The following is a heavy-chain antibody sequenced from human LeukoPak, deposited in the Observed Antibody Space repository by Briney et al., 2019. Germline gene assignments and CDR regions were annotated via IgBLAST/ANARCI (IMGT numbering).Heavy chain of an antibody. V-gene: IGHV1-2*02. J-gene: IGHJ4*02. CDR1: GYTFTGYY. D-gene: IGHD6-13*01. CDR3: ARGRFTSRYSSSWYLYLDY. CDR2: INPNSGGT. Sequence: GASVKVSCKASGYTFTGYYMHWVRQAPGQGLEWMGWINPNSGGTNYAQKFQGRVTMTRDTSISTAYMELSRLRSDDTAVYYCARGRFTSRYSSSWYLYLDYWGQGTLVTVSS.